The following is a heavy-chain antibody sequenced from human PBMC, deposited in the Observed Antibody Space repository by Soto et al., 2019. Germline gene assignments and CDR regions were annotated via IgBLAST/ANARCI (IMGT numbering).Heavy chain of an antibody. Sequence: QITLNESGPTLVRPTQPLTLTCTFSGFSLSTTGVGVGWIRQPPGKALEWLALIYWDDDKRYSPSLKSRLTITKDTSKNEVILTMTNMDPVDTARYYCAQRLPHYGLGRERGYWFDPWGQGTLVTVSS. CDR1: GFSLSTTGVG. J-gene: IGHJ5*02. V-gene: IGHV2-5*02. D-gene: IGHD3-10*01. CDR3: AQRLPHYGLGRERGYWFDP. CDR2: IYWDDDK.